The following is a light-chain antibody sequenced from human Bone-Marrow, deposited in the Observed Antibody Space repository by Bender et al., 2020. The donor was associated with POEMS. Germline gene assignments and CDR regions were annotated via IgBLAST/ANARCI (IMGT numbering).Light chain of an antibody. CDR3: CSYAGRPPSFV. Sequence: QSALTQPPSASGSLGHSVTISCTGTSNDVGSYALVSWYQHHPGEAPKLIISEVTKRPSGATNRFSGSKSGNTASLTISGLQAEDEADYYCCSYAGRPPSFVFGTGTKVTVL. CDR2: EVT. CDR1: SNDVGSYAL. J-gene: IGLJ1*01. V-gene: IGLV2-23*02.